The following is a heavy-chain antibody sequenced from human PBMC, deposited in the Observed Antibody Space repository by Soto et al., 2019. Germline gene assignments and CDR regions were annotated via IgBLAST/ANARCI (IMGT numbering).Heavy chain of an antibody. CDR3: AREISYYDSSCYDDVYFDY. Sequence: QVQLQESGPGLVKPSQTLSLTCTVSGGSIRSGGYYWSWIRQHPGKGLELIGYIYYSGSTYYNPSLESRVTLSVETSKSQVSLKLSSVTAADTAVYYCAREISYYDSSCYDDVYFDYCGHGTLVTVSS. CDR1: GGSIRSGGYY. CDR2: IYYSGST. V-gene: IGHV4-31*03. J-gene: IGHJ4*01. D-gene: IGHD3-22*01.